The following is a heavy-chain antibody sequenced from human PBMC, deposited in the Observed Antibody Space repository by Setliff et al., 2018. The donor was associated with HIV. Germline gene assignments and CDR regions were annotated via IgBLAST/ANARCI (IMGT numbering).Heavy chain of an antibody. CDR3: ARRGHRSIYDPYQYNYFDP. D-gene: IGHD5-18*01. Sequence: SETLSLTCSVSGGSISSSSYHWAWIRQPPGKGLEWIGTIYYSGNTYYNPSLKSRLTISLDTSTNKFSPKLSSVTAADTAVYYCARRGHRSIYDPYQYNYFDPWGQGTLVTVSS. CDR2: IYYSGNT. J-gene: IGHJ5*02. V-gene: IGHV4-39*01. CDR1: GGSISSSSYH.